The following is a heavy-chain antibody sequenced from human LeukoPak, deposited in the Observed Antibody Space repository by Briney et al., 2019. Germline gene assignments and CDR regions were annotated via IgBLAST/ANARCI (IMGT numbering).Heavy chain of an antibody. V-gene: IGHV1-18*01. J-gene: IGHJ4*02. D-gene: IGHD4-23*01. CDR3: ARDPDVDGGNSELDY. Sequence: ASVKVSCKASGYTFTSYGISWVRQAPGQGLEWMGWISAYNGNTNYAQKLQGRVTMTTDTSTSTAYMELRSLRSDDTAVYYCARDPDVDGGNSELDYWGQGTLVTVS. CDR2: ISAYNGNT. CDR1: GYTFTSYG.